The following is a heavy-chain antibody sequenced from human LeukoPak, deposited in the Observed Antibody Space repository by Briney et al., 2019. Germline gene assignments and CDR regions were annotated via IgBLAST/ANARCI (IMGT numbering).Heavy chain of an antibody. CDR1: GFTFSSYA. V-gene: IGHV3-23*01. CDR3: AKDVEQQLVRVGAFDI. J-gene: IGHJ3*02. Sequence: PGGTLRLSCAASGFTFSSYAMSWVRQAPGKGLEWVSAIRGSGGSTYYANSVKGRFTISRDNSKNTLYLQMNSLRAEDTAVYYCAKDVEQQLVRVGAFDIWGQGTMVTVSS. CDR2: IRGSGGST. D-gene: IGHD6-13*01.